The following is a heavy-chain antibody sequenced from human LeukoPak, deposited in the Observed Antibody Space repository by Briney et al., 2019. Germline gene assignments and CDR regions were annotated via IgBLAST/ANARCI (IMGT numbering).Heavy chain of an antibody. Sequence: GGSLRLSCAASGFTFSSFGMHWVRQAPGKGLEWVAVVSYDESHKYYADSVKGRFTISRDNAKNSLYLQMNSLRAEDTAVYYCARKICTSHCYTLEQYYFDYWGQGTLVTVSS. CDR2: VSYDESHK. CDR1: GFTFSSFG. D-gene: IGHD2-2*02. CDR3: ARKICTSHCYTLEQYYFDY. V-gene: IGHV3-33*08. J-gene: IGHJ4*02.